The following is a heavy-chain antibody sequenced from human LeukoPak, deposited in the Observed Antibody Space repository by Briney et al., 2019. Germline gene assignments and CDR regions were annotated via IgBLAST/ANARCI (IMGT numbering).Heavy chain of an antibody. J-gene: IGHJ6*02. CDR2: IYYSGST. Sequence: SETLSLTCTVSGGSISSYYWSWIRQPPGKGLEWIGYIYYSGSTNYNPSLKSRVTISVDTSKNQFSLKLSSVTAADTAVYYCASLLRPDRYYYGMDVWGRGTTVTVSS. D-gene: IGHD5-12*01. V-gene: IGHV4-59*08. CDR3: ASLLRPDRYYYGMDV. CDR1: GGSISSYY.